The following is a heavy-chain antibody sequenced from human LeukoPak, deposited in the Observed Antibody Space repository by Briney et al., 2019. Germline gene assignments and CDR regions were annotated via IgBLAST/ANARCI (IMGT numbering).Heavy chain of an antibody. D-gene: IGHD2-21*02. J-gene: IGHJ6*02. V-gene: IGHV4-39*01. CDR1: GGSIRSSYYY. Sequence: SETLSLTCTVSGGSIRSSYYYWSWIRQPPGKGLEWIGSIYNRGSAYYNSSLKSRATISVDTSKNQFSLKLSYVTAADTAVFYCARSVTGYDYGMDVWGQGTTVTVSS. CDR3: ARSVTGYDYGMDV. CDR2: IYNRGSA.